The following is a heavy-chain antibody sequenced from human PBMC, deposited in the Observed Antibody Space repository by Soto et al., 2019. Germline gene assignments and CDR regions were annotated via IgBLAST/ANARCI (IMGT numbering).Heavy chain of an antibody. CDR3: AKDLGGSYYYYGMDV. CDR2: ISGSDGST. Sequence: GGSLRLSCAASGFTFSSYAMSWVRQAPGKGLEWVSAISGSDGSTYYADSVKGRFTISRDNSKNTLYLQMNSLRAEDTAVYYCAKDLGGSYYYYGMDVWGQGTTVTVSS. V-gene: IGHV3-23*01. D-gene: IGHD1-26*01. J-gene: IGHJ6*02. CDR1: GFTFSSYA.